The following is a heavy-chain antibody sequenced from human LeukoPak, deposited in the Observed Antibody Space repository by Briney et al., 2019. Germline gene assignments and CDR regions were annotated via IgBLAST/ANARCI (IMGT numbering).Heavy chain of an antibody. J-gene: IGHJ5*02. CDR3: ARSSGVVIHNWFDP. Sequence: PSETLSLTCTLSGGSIRGSSYYWVWIRQPPGKGLEWIGTIYYSGSTYYNPSLKSRVTISADTSKNQLSLKVRSVTAADTAVYYCARSSGVVIHNWFDPWGQGTLVTVSS. CDR2: IYYSGST. CDR1: GGSIRGSSYY. V-gene: IGHV4-39*01. D-gene: IGHD3-3*01.